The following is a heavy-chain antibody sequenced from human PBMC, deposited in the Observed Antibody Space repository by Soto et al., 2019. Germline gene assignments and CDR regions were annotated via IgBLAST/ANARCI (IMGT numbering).Heavy chain of an antibody. CDR3: TTIVVVPAAIVNYHGLDV. J-gene: IGHJ6*02. CDR2: IRSKAYGETT. V-gene: IGHV3-49*03. CDR1: GFTFGDYA. Sequence: GGSLRLSCTGSGFTFGDYAMSWFRQAPGKGPEWVGFIRSKAYGETTEYAASVKGRFTISRDDSKSIAYLQMNSLKTEDTAVYYCTTIVVVPAAIVNYHGLDVWGQGTTVTVSS. D-gene: IGHD2-2*02.